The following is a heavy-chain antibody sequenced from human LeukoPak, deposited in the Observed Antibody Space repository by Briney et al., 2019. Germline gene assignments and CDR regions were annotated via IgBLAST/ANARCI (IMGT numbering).Heavy chain of an antibody. J-gene: IGHJ6*02. D-gene: IGHD2-15*01. CDR1: GGSISSSSYY. CDR2: IYYSGST. V-gene: IGHV4-39*07. Sequence: SETLSLTCTVSGGSISSSSYYWGWIRQPPGKGLEWIGNIYYSGSTYYNPSLKSRVTISVDTFKNQFSLKLNSVTAADTAVFYCARVRFCTGGSCYSGGYYGMDVWGQGTTVTVSS. CDR3: ARVRFCTGGSCYSGGYYGMDV.